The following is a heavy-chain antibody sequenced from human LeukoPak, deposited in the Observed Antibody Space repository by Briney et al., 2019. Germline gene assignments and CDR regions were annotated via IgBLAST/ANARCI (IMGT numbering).Heavy chain of an antibody. Sequence: GGSLRLSCAASGFTFSSYWMHWVRQAPGQGLEWVSQIISDETNARYADSVEGRFTISRDNAKNTVYLQMNSLRAEDTAVYYCATGAFSAFEIWGQGTAVTVSS. V-gene: IGHV3-74*01. D-gene: IGHD1-14*01. CDR3: ATGAFSAFEI. J-gene: IGHJ3*02. CDR1: GFTFSSYW. CDR2: IISDETNA.